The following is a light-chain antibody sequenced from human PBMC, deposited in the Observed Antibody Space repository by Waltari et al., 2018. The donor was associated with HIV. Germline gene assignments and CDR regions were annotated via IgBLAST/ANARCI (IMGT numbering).Light chain of an antibody. CDR2: EVT. Sequence: QSALTQPASVSGSPGQSITFSCTGTTSDLGSYNLVSWYPQHPGRAPRLMIYEVTKRPSGVSYRLSGSKSGNTASLTISGLQAEDEADYYCCSFAGSTSWVFGGGTKLTVL. CDR1: TSDLGSYNL. CDR3: CSFAGSTSWV. V-gene: IGLV2-23*02. J-gene: IGLJ3*02.